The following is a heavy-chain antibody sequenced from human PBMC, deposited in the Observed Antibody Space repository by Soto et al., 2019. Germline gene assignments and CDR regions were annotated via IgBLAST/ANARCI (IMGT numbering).Heavy chain of an antibody. Sequence: QVQLVESGGGVVQPGRSLRLSCAASGFTFSSYAMHWVRQAPGKGLEWVAVISYDGSNKYYADSVKGRFTISRDNSKNTLYLQMNSVRAEETAVYYCARDDKTVMITFGAALYYWGQGTLVTVSS. CDR3: ARDDKTVMITFGAALYY. J-gene: IGHJ4*02. CDR1: GFTFSSYA. CDR2: ISYDGSNK. V-gene: IGHV3-30-3*01. D-gene: IGHD3-16*01.